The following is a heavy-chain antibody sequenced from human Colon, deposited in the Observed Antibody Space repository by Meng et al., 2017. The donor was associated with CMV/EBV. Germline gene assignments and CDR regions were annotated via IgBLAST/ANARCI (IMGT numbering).Heavy chain of an antibody. Sequence: ASVKVSCKASGYTFTGYYMHWVRQAPGQGLEWMGWINPNMGGPTYAQKFKGRVTVTRDTSISTVYMEVNSLTSDDTAVYYCARAGDDYFDLWGQGTLVTVSS. V-gene: IGHV1-2*02. CDR1: GYTFTGYY. CDR3: ARAGDDYFDL. CDR2: INPNMGGP. J-gene: IGHJ4*02. D-gene: IGHD5-24*01.